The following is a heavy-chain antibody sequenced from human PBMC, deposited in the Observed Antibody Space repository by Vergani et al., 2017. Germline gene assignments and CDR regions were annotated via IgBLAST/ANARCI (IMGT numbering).Heavy chain of an antibody. Sequence: QVQMQESGPGLVKTSETLSLTCSASGAPISYWCWSWLRQPAGKGLEWIGRLCPSGSTNYKPSLKSRVTMSIDTSKNQFSLKLTSVTAADTAVYYCARGGNYYDGTGFGPGGSFDWGPGTLVTVSS. D-gene: IGHD3-22*01. V-gene: IGHV4-4*07. CDR3: ARGGNYYDGTGFGPGGSFD. CDR2: LCPSGST. J-gene: IGHJ4*02. CDR1: GAPISYWC.